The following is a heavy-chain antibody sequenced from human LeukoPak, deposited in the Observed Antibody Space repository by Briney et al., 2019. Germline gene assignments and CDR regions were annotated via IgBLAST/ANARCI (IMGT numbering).Heavy chain of an antibody. CDR1: GFTFSSYA. CDR3: AKDREHGYYFDY. D-gene: IGHD1-26*01. Sequence: GGSLGLSCAASGFTFSSYAMSWVRQAPGKGLEWVSAISGSGGSTYYADSVRGRFTISRDNSKNTLYLQMNSLRAEDTAVYYCAKDREHGYYFDYWGQGTLVTVSS. V-gene: IGHV3-23*01. CDR2: ISGSGGST. J-gene: IGHJ4*02.